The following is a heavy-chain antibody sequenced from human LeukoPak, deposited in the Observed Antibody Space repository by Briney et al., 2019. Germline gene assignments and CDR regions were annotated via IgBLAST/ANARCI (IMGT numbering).Heavy chain of an antibody. CDR1: GFTFSSYG. Sequence: GGSLRLSCAASGFTFSSYGMHWVRQAPGKGLEWVAFIRYDGSNKYYADFVKGRFTISRDNSKNTLYLQMNSLRAEDTAVYYCAKLAADYYDSSYFDYWGQGTLVTVSS. J-gene: IGHJ4*02. CDR3: AKLAADYYDSSYFDY. D-gene: IGHD3-22*01. V-gene: IGHV3-30*02. CDR2: IRYDGSNK.